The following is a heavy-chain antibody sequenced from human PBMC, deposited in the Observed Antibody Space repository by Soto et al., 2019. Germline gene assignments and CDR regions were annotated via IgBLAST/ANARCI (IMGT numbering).Heavy chain of an antibody. J-gene: IGHJ6*02. CDR2: IYHSGST. CDR3: ARALGYCISTSCGGMDV. Sequence: SETLSLTCTVSGGSISSSFYWDWIRQPPGKGLEWIGYIYHSGSTYYNPSLKSRVTISVDRSKNQFSLKLSSVTAADTAVYYCARALGYCISTSCGGMDVWGQGTTVTVSS. V-gene: IGHV4-39*07. CDR1: GGSISSSFY. D-gene: IGHD2-2*01.